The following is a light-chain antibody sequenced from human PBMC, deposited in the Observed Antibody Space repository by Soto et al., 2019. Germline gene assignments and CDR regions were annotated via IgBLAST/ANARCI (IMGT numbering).Light chain of an antibody. CDR2: GAS. V-gene: IGKV3-20*01. J-gene: IGKJ3*01. Sequence: EIVLTQSPATLSSFPGERATLSCRASQRVSSTYFAWYRQKPGQPPSLLIYGASNRATGVPDRFSGSGSGTDFTLTISRLEPEDFAVYYCQQYYSSPPGFTFGPGTTVEVK. CDR1: QRVSSTY. CDR3: QQYYSSPPGFT.